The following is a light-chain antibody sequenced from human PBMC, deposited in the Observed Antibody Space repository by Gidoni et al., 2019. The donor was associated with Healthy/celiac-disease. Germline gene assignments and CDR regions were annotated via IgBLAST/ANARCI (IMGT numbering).Light chain of an antibody. V-gene: IGLV5-45*03. J-gene: IGLJ3*02. Sequence: QAVLTQPSSLSASPGASASPTCTLRSGINVGTYRIYWYQQKPGSPPQYLLRYKSDSDKQQGSGGPSLFSGSKDASANAGILLISGLQSEDEADYYCMIWHSSAWVFGGGTKLTVL. CDR2: YKSDSDK. CDR3: MIWHSSAWV. CDR1: SGINVGTYR.